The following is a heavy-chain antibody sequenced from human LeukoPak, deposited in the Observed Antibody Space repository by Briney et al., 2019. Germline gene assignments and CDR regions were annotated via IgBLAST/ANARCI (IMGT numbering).Heavy chain of an antibody. CDR3: AKHSSGWYSFDF. CDR1: GFAFSTYA. V-gene: IGHV3-23*01. J-gene: IGHJ4*02. CDR2: INSGGNT. Sequence: GGSLRLSCAASGFAFSTYAISWVRQAPGKGLEWVSIINSGGNTYYADSVKGRFTISRDNSKNTLWLQMNSLRAEDTAVYYCAKHSSGWYSFDFWGQGILVTVSS. D-gene: IGHD6-13*01.